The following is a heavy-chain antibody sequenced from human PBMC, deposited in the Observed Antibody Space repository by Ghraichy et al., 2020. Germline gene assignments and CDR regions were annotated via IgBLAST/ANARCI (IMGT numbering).Heavy chain of an antibody. J-gene: IGHJ4*02. V-gene: IGHV3-23*01. CDR3: AKSYSSSWYPNYFDY. Sequence: GGSLRLSCAASGFTFSSYAMSWVRQAPGKGLEWVSGISGSGDSTYYADSVKGRFTISRDNSKNTLYLQMNSLRAEDTAVYYCAKSYSSSWYPNYFDYWGQGTLVTVSS. CDR2: ISGSGDST. D-gene: IGHD6-13*01. CDR1: GFTFSSYA.